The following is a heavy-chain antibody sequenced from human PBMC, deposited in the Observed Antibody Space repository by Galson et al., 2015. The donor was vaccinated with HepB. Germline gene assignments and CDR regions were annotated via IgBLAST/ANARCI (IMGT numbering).Heavy chain of an antibody. J-gene: IGHJ3*02. CDR1: GYTLIELS. V-gene: IGHV1-24*01. Sequence: SVKVSCKVSGYTLIELSMHWVRQAPGEGLEWVGGFDPEDGETLCAQKFQGRVTMTEDTFTDTAYMELSSLRSEDTAVYYCATSADTAMDPDASDIWGQGTMVTVSS. D-gene: IGHD5-18*01. CDR2: FDPEDGET. CDR3: ATSADTAMDPDASDI.